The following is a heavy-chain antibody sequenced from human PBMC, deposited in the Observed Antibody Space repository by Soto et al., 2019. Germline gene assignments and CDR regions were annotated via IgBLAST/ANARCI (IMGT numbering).Heavy chain of an antibody. J-gene: IGHJ4*02. Sequence: ASVKVSCKASGGTFISYTISWVRQAPGQGLEWMGRIIPILGIANYAQKFQGRVTITADKSTSTAYMELSSLRSEDTAVYYCARLYHVDTAIVDYWGQGTLVTVS. CDR3: ARLYHVDTAIVDY. CDR1: GGTFISYT. D-gene: IGHD5-18*01. V-gene: IGHV1-69*02. CDR2: IIPILGIA.